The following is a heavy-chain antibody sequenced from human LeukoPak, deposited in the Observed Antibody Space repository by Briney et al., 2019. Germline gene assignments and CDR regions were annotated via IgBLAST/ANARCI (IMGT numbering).Heavy chain of an antibody. J-gene: IGHJ4*02. D-gene: IGHD2-2*01. CDR1: GFTFSNAW. CDR3: TTEKGYCSSTSCYVPFDY. Sequence: PGGSLRLSWAASGFTFSNAWVSWVRQAPGKGLEWVGRIKSKTDGGTTDYAAPVKGRFTISRDDSKNTLYLQMNSLKTEDTAVYYCTTEKGYCSSTSCYVPFDYWGQGTLVTVSS. CDR2: IKSKTDGGTT. V-gene: IGHV3-15*01.